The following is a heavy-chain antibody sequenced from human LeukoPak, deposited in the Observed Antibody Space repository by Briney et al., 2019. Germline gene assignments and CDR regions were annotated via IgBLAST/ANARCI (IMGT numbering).Heavy chain of an antibody. V-gene: IGHV1-18*01. D-gene: IGHD3-22*01. CDR1: GYTFTSYG. CDR3: ARDLGPYDSSGYYYGTWDY. CDR2: ISAYNGNT. Sequence: ASVKVSCKASGYTFTSYGISWVRQAPGQGLEWMGWISAYNGNTNYAQKLQGRVTMTTDTSTSTAYMELSRLRSDDTAVYYCARDLGPYDSSGYYYGTWDYWGQGTLVTVSS. J-gene: IGHJ4*02.